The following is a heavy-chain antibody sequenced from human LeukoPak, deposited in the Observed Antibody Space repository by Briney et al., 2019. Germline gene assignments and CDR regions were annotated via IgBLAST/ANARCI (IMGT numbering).Heavy chain of an antibody. Sequence: ASVKVSCKASGYTFTGYYMHWVRQAPGQGLEWMGWINPNSGDTSYAQKFQGRVTMTRDTSTSTAYMELSSLRSEDTAVYYCARVGDSSGYYPDYWGQGTLVTVSS. CDR3: ARVGDSSGYYPDY. V-gene: IGHV1-2*02. CDR1: GYTFTGYY. D-gene: IGHD3-22*01. CDR2: INPNSGDT. J-gene: IGHJ4*02.